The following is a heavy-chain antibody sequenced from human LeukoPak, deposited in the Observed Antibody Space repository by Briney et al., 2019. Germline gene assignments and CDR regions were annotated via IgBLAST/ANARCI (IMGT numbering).Heavy chain of an antibody. D-gene: IGHD3-3*01. CDR2: IIPIFGTA. CDR1: GGTFSSYA. Sequence: ASVKVSCKASGGTFSSYAISWVRRAPGQGLEWMGGIIPIFGTANYAQKFQGRVTITTDESTSTAYMELSSLRSEDTAVYYCARGATDPTIFGVAEDYYYYMDVWGKGTTVTVSS. J-gene: IGHJ6*03. CDR3: ARGATDPTIFGVAEDYYYYMDV. V-gene: IGHV1-69*05.